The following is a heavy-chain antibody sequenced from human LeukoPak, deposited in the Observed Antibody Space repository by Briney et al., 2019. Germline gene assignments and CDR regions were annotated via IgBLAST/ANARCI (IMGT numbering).Heavy chain of an antibody. CDR2: ISGSGGST. CDR1: GFTFSSYA. Sequence: GGSLRLSCAASGFTFSSYAMSWVRQAPGKGLEWVSGISGSGGSTNYADSVKGRFTISRDNSKNTLYLQMSCLRAEDTAVYYCAKVSVVGYCSSTSCYADAFDIWGQGTMVIVSS. CDR3: AKVSVVGYCSSTSCYADAFDI. D-gene: IGHD2-2*01. J-gene: IGHJ3*02. V-gene: IGHV3-23*01.